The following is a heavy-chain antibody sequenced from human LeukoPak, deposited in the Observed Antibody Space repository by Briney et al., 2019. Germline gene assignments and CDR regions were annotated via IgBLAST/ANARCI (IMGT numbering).Heavy chain of an antibody. CDR1: GGTSSSYA. D-gene: IGHD3-3*01. Sequence: SVKVSCKASGGTSSSYAISWVRQAPGQGLEWMGGIIPIFGTANYAQKFQGRVTITTDESTSTAYMELSSLRSEDTAVYYCATSWHDFLSGYPHYYYYMDVWGKGATVTVSS. CDR3: ATSWHDFLSGYPHYYYYMDV. CDR2: IIPIFGTA. V-gene: IGHV1-69*05. J-gene: IGHJ6*03.